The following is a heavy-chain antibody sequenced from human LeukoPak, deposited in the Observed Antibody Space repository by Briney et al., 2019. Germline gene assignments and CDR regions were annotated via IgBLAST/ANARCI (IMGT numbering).Heavy chain of an antibody. CDR2: INPSGGSP. CDR1: VYTFTTYY. V-gene: IGHV1-46*01. D-gene: IGHD3-3*01. CDR3: ARVGIGGAFDI. J-gene: IGHJ3*02. Sequence: ASVKVSCKASVYTFTTYYMHWVRQVPGQGLEWMGIINPSGGSPTYAQKFQGRVTMTRDTSTSTVYMDLSRLTSEDTAVYYCARVGIGGAFDIWGQGTMVIVSS.